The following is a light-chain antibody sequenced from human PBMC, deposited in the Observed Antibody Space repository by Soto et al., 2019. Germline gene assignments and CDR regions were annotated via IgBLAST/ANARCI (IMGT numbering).Light chain of an antibody. CDR2: DAS. CDR1: QSVSSY. CDR3: QKRSNWPQRFT. Sequence: EIVLTQSPATLSLSPGERATLSCRASQSVSSYLAWYQQKPGQAPRLLIYDASNRATGIPARFSGSGSGTDVTLTIRSLEPEDFAVYYCQKRSNWPQRFTFGPGTKVDIK. V-gene: IGKV3-11*01. J-gene: IGKJ3*01.